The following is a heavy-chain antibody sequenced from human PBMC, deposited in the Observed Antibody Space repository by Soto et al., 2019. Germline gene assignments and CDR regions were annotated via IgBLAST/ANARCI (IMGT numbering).Heavy chain of an antibody. D-gene: IGHD3-10*01. J-gene: IGHJ6*02. V-gene: IGHV3-33*01. CDR2: IWYDGSNK. CDR1: GFTFSSYG. Sequence: GGSLRLSCAASGFTFSSYGMHWVRQAPGKGLEWVAVIWYDGSNKYYADSVKGRFTISRDNSKNTLYLQMNSLRAEDTAVYYCARDPFYYGSGSSVGMDVWGQGTTVTVSS. CDR3: ARDPFYYGSGSSVGMDV.